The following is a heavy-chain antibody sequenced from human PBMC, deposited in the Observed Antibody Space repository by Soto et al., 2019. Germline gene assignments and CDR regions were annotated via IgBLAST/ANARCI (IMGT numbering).Heavy chain of an antibody. V-gene: IGHV4-30-2*01. Sequence: QLQLQESGSGLVKPSQTLSLTCAVSGGSISSGGYSWSWIRQPPGQGLEWIGYIFHSGSTYYNPALQGRVTVAVDRFKNQSSLKLSSVTAADAAVYYWASAGGRELLGSDSWGQGTLVTVSS. D-gene: IGHD1-26*01. CDR3: ASAGGRELLGSDS. J-gene: IGHJ5*01. CDR1: GGSISSGGYS. CDR2: IFHSGST.